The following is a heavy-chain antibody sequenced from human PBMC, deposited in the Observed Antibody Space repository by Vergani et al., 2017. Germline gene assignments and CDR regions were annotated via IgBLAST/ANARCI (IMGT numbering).Heavy chain of an antibody. CDR1: GFTFSDYY. Sequence: QVQLVESGGGLVKPGGSLRLSCAASGFTFSDYYMSWIRQAPGKGLEWVSYISSSGSTIYYADSVKGRFTISRDNAKNSLYLQMNSLRAEDTAVYYCARDSSVGYYGSGRRNYYMDVWGKGTTVTVSS. CDR3: ARDSSVGYYGSGRRNYYMDV. D-gene: IGHD3-10*01. V-gene: IGHV3-11*01. CDR2: ISSSGSTI. J-gene: IGHJ6*03.